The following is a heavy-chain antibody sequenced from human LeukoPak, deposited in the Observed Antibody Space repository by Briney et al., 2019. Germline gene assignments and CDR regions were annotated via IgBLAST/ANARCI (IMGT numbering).Heavy chain of an antibody. V-gene: IGHV3-9*01. CDR3: ASVYPGGY. J-gene: IGHJ4*02. Sequence: GGPLRLSCAASGFTFDDYAMHWVRQAPGKGLEWVSGISWNSGSIGYADSVKGRFTISRDNAKNSLYLQMNSLRAEDTALYYCASVYPGGYWGQGTLVTVSS. CDR2: ISWNSGSI. D-gene: IGHD5/OR15-5a*01. CDR1: GFTFDDYA.